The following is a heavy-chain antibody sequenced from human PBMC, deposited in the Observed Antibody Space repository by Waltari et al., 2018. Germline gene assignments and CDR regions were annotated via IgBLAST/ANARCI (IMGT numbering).Heavy chain of an antibody. CDR1: GFTFDDYA. D-gene: IGHD6-13*01. V-gene: IGHV3-9*01. CDR2: ISWNSGSI. CDR3: AKIVQQQHDY. J-gene: IGHJ4*02. Sequence: EVQLVESGGGLVQPGRSLRLSCAASGFTFDDYAMHWVRQAPGKGLEWVSGISWNSGSIGYADSVKGRFTISRDNAKNSLYLQMNSLRAEDTALYYCAKIVQQQHDYWGQGTLVTVSS.